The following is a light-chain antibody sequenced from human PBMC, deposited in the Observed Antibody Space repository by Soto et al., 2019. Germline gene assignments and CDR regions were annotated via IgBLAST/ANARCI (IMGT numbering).Light chain of an antibody. CDR3: QQYNSYVYT. CDR2: KAS. V-gene: IGKV1-5*03. CDR1: QSISSW. J-gene: IGKJ2*01. Sequence: DIKMTQSPSTLSASVGDRVTITCRASQSISSWLAWYQQKPGKAPKLLIYKASSLESGVPSRFSGSGSGTKFTLTISSLQPDDFATYYCQQYNSYVYTFGQGTKLEIK.